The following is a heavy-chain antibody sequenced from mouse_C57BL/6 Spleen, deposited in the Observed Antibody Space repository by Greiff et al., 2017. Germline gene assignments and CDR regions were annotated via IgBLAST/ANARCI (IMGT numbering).Heavy chain of an antibody. CDR1: GYTFTSYD. J-gene: IGHJ4*01. D-gene: IGHD1-1*01. CDR3: ARWGYYGSSSGYAMDY. CDR2: IYPRDGST. Sequence: VQLQESGPELVKPGASVKLSCKASGYTFTSYDINWVKQRPGQGLEWIGWIYPRDGSTKYNEKFKGKATLTVDTSSSTAYMELHSLTSEDSAVYFCARWGYYGSSSGYAMDYWGQGTSVTVAS. V-gene: IGHV1-85*01.